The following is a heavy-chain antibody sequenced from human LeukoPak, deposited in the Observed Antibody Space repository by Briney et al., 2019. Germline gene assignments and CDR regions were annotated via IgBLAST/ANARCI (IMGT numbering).Heavy chain of an antibody. D-gene: IGHD3-10*01. CDR3: ARYGSGIRNVFDY. CDR2: INPNSGGT. CDR1: GYTFTGYY. Sequence: GASVKVSCKASGYTFTGYYMHWVRQAPGQGLEWVGWINPNSGGTNYAQKFQGRVTMTRDTSISTAYMELSRLRSDDTAVYYCARYGSGIRNVFDYWGQGTLVTVSS. J-gene: IGHJ4*02. V-gene: IGHV1-2*02.